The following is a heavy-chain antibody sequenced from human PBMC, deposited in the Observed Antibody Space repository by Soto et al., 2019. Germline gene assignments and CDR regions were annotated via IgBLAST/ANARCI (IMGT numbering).Heavy chain of an antibody. CDR1: GGSISSYY. V-gene: IGHV4-59*08. CDR2: IYYSGST. Sequence: QVQLQESGPGLVKPSETLSLTCTVSGGSISSYYWNWIRQPPGKGLEWIGYIYYSGSTNYNPSLTSRVTISVDTSKNQFSLKLSSVTAADTAVYYCARRDYFGGGGYDPWGQGTLVTVSS. CDR3: ARRDYFGGGGYDP. J-gene: IGHJ5*02. D-gene: IGHD4-17*01.